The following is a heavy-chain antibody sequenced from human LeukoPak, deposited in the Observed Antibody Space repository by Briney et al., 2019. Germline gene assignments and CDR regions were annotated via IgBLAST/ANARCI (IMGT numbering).Heavy chain of an antibody. CDR3: ARAGPNDHRFDY. CDR1: EFMLTNYA. D-gene: IGHD1-1*01. J-gene: IGHJ4*02. Sequence: GGSLRLSCAASEFMLTNYAMHWVRQAPGRGLEWVAVISYHGTSKYYADSVKGRFTISRDISRNTLYLQMDSLRAEDTAVYYCARAGPNDHRFDYWGQGTLVTVSS. CDR2: ISYHGTSK. V-gene: IGHV3-30-3*01.